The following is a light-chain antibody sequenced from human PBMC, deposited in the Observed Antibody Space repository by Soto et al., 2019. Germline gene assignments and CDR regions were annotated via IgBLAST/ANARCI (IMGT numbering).Light chain of an antibody. CDR3: TSYASSCHYV. CDR1: SSDVGGYNY. V-gene: IGLV2-14*01. J-gene: IGLJ1*01. Sequence: QSALTQPASVSGSPGQTITISCTGTSSDVGGYNYVSWYQHHPGKAPKLIIFDVSNRPSGVSDRFSGSKSDNTASLTISGLQAEDEADYYCTSYASSCHYVLGNGTKVTVL. CDR2: DVS.